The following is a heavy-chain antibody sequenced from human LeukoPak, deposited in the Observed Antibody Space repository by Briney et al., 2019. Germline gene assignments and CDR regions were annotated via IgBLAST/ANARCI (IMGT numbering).Heavy chain of an antibody. D-gene: IGHD6-13*01. CDR2: IYNSEST. J-gene: IGHJ4*02. CDR3: ATGGSLAAAGDY. CDR1: GGSVSSGHYY. V-gene: IGHV4-61*03. Sequence: KASETLSLTCTVSGGSVSSGHYYWSWIRQPPGKGLEWIGYIYNSESTNYNPSLKSRVTISVDTSKNHFSLKLSSVTAADTAVYYSATGGSLAAAGDYWGQGTLVTVSS.